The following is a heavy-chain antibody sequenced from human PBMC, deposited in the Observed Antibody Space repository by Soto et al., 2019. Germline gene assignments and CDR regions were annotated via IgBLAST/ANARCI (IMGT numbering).Heavy chain of an antibody. V-gene: IGHV3-9*01. CDR1: GFRFEQYV. J-gene: IGHJ4*02. CDR2: VSPTGDTV. D-gene: IGHD3-10*01. Sequence: VQVVASGGGLVQPGRSLRLSCAVSGFRFEQYVMHWVRQGPGKGLECVSTVSPTGDTVAYADSVEGRFTVSRDNAKNSLYLQMNSLKGVYTAFYYCLKDAPNGSIDDWGQGTLVTVSS. CDR3: LKDAPNGSIDD.